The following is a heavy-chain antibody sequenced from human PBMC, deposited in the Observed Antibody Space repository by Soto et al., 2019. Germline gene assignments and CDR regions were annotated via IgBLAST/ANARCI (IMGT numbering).Heavy chain of an antibody. V-gene: IGHV3-23*01. J-gene: IGHJ6*02. D-gene: IGHD6-13*01. CDR1: GFTFSSCA. Sequence: LRLSCAASGFTFSSCAMSWVRQAPGKGLEWVSAISGSGGSTYYADSVKGRFTISRDNSKNTLYLQMNSLRAEDTAVYYCAKDAVAALSYYYYGMDVWGQGTTVTVSS. CDR3: AKDAVAALSYYYYGMDV. CDR2: ISGSGGST.